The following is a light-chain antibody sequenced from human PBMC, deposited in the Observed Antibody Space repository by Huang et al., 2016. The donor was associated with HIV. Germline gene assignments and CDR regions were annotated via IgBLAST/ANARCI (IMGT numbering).Light chain of an antibody. J-gene: IGKJ4*01. CDR2: ATS. CDR1: QSVRDK. CDR3: QQYESWPPLT. Sequence: EIVMTQSPDTLSVSPGERATLSCRASQSVRDKLAWYQQKPGQAPRLLLHATSTRAAGVPAIFSVSGSGTEFTLTIRSLQSEDCGVYYCQQYESWPPLTFGGGTKVEIK. V-gene: IGKV3-15*01.